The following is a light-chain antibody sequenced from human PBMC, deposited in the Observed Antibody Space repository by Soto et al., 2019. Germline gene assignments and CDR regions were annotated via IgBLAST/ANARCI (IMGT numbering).Light chain of an antibody. CDR3: QQYGTSVTWT. J-gene: IGKJ1*01. Sequence: EIVLTQAPGTLSLSPGERATLSCRASESVSSNYLAWYQQKPGQAPRLLIYRASSRATGIPDRFSGSGSGPDFTLTISRLEPEDFAVYYCQQYGTSVTWTFGQGTKVGIK. V-gene: IGKV3-20*01. CDR2: RAS. CDR1: ESVSSNY.